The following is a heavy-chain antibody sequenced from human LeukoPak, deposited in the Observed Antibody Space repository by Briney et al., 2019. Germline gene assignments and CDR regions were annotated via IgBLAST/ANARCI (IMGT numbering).Heavy chain of an antibody. J-gene: IGHJ4*02. CDR1: GFTFSSSS. Sequence: GGSLRLSCAASGFTFSSSSMNWVRQAPGKGLEWVSSISSSSTYIYYADSVKGRFTISRDNARNSLYLQMNSLRAEDTAVYYCARSSSCCSITSCYIDYWGQGTLVTVSS. D-gene: IGHD2-2*02. V-gene: IGHV3-21*01. CDR3: ARSSSCCSITSCYIDY. CDR2: ISSSSTYI.